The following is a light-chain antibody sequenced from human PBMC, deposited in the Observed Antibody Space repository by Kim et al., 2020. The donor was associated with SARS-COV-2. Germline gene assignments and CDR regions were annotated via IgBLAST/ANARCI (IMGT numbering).Light chain of an antibody. CDR1: SSNIGAGYD. CDR3: QSYDSSLSAYV. Sequence: QSVLTQPPSVSGAPGQRVTISCTGSSSNIGAGYDVHWYRHLPGTAPKLLIYGNNNRPSGVPDRFSGSKSGTSASLTFTGLQAEDEADYYCQSYDSSLSAYVFGTGTKVTVL. CDR2: GNN. V-gene: IGLV1-40*01. J-gene: IGLJ1*01.